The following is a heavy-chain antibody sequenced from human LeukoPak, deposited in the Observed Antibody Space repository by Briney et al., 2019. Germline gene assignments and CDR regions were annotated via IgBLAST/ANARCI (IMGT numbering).Heavy chain of an antibody. CDR2: ISGGGGTR. D-gene: IGHD3-22*01. V-gene: IGHV3-48*03. CDR3: AKEFTPESSGFDAFDI. J-gene: IGHJ3*02. Sequence: GGSLRLSCAASGFTFSIYEMDWVRQAPGKGLEWISYISGGGGTRYYADSVRGRFTISRDDTKNSLYLQMNNLRADDTAVYHCAKEFTPESSGFDAFDIWGQGTTVTISS. CDR1: GFTFSIYE.